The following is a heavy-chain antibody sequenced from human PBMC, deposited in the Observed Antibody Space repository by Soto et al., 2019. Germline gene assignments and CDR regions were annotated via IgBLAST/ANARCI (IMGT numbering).Heavy chain of an antibody. CDR1: GFTFSSYA. Sequence: EVQLLESGGGLVQPGGSLRLSCAASGFTFSSYAMSWVRQAPGKGLEWVSAISGSGGSTYYADSVKGRFTISRDNSKNTLYLQMNSLRAEDTAVYYCVRLRGSKGGTWDYWGQGTLVTVSS. CDR2: ISGSGGST. D-gene: IGHD3-16*01. V-gene: IGHV3-23*01. CDR3: VRLRGSKGGTWDY. J-gene: IGHJ4*02.